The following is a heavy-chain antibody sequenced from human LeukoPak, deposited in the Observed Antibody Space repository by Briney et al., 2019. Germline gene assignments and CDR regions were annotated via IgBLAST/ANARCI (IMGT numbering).Heavy chain of an antibody. J-gene: IGHJ4*02. Sequence: PSQTLSLTCAVSGGSISSGGYSWSWLRQPPGKGLEWIGYIYHSGSTYYNPSLKSRVTISVDRSKNQFSLKLSSVTAADTAVYYCARGYCSSTSCQPYYFDYWGQGTLVTVSS. D-gene: IGHD2-2*01. CDR1: GGSISSGGYS. V-gene: IGHV4-30-2*01. CDR2: IYHSGST. CDR3: ARGYCSSTSCQPYYFDY.